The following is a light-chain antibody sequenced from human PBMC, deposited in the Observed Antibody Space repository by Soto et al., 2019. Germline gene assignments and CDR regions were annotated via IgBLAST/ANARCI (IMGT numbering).Light chain of an antibody. J-gene: IGKJ1*01. CDR3: QQSYSTPQT. CDR2: AAS. Sequence: RASQSISSYLNWYQQKPGKAPKLLIYAASSLQSGVPSRFSGSGSGTDFTLTISSLQPEDFATYYCQQSYSTPQTFGQGTKVDI. V-gene: IGKV1-39*01. CDR1: QSISSY.